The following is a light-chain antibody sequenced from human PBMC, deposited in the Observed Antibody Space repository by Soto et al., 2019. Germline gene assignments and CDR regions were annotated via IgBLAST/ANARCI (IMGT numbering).Light chain of an antibody. V-gene: IGKV1-5*01. CDR2: DAS. J-gene: IGKJ1*01. CDR3: QQYNTYSA. Sequence: DIQMTQSPSTLSASVGDRVTITCRASQSVSNWLAWYQQKRGKAPELLIYDASSLKSGVPSRFSGSGSGTEFTLTSSRLQPDDFATYYWQQYNTYSAFGQGPKVEIK. CDR1: QSVSNW.